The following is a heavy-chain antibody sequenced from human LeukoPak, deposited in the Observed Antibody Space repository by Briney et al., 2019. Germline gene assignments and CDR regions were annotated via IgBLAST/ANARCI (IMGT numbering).Heavy chain of an antibody. CDR2: INRDGSYT. Sequence: GGSLRLSCTASGFSFSSYWMHWVRQAPGKGLVWVSRINRDGSYTTYADSVKGRFTISRDNAKNTLYLQMDSLRAEDTAVYYCARHEGSSSYVRGFDYWGQGTLVTVSS. D-gene: IGHD6-6*01. CDR3: ARHEGSSSYVRGFDY. V-gene: IGHV3-74*01. J-gene: IGHJ4*02. CDR1: GFSFSSYW.